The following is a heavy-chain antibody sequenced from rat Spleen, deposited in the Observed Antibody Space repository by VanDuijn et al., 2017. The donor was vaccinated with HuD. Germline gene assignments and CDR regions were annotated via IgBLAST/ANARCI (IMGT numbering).Heavy chain of an antibody. CDR3: TIHPRY. CDR2: MRYNGDT. CDR1: GFSLIRYN. Sequence: QVQLKESGPGLVQPSQTLSLTCTVSGFSLIRYNVHWVRQPPGKGLEWRGRMRYNGDTSYSSALKSRLSISRDTSKNQVFLKMNRLQTEYTGPYVCTIHPRYWGQGVMVTVSS. V-gene: IGHV2-63*01. J-gene: IGHJ2*01. D-gene: IGHD3-1*01.